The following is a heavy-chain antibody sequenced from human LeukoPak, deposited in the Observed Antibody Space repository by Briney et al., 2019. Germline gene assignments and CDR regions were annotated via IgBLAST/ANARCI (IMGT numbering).Heavy chain of an antibody. Sequence: SETLSLTCTVSGGSISSSSYYWGWIRQPPGTGLEWIGSIYYSGSTYYNPSLKSRVTISVDTSKNQFSLKLSSVTAADTAVYYCPRLRQYFDCLFGKNYQKSYYFAYWGQAPLVTVSS. D-gene: IGHD3-9*01. CDR1: GGSISSSSYY. CDR2: IYYSGST. V-gene: IGHV4-39*07. J-gene: IGHJ4*02. CDR3: PRLRQYFDCLFGKNYQKSYYFAY.